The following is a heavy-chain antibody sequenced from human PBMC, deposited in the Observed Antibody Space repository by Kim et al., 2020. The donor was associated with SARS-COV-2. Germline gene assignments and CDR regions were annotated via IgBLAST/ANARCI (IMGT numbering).Heavy chain of an antibody. Sequence: GGSLRLSCAASGFTFSTYWMTWVRQAPGKGLEWVANINQGGTEKYYVDSVKGRFTISRDNAKNSLFLDVNSLRVEDTAVYYCVRTHDGDYVWGQGTLVTVSS. J-gene: IGHJ4*02. D-gene: IGHD4-17*01. V-gene: IGHV3-7*01. CDR1: GFTFSTYW. CDR3: VRTHDGDYV. CDR2: INQGGTEK.